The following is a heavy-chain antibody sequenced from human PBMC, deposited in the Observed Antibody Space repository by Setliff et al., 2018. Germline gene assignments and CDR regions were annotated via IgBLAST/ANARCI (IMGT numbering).Heavy chain of an antibody. CDR1: GFSFNNYW. Sequence: GGSLRLSCEASGFSFNNYWRYWVRQVPGKGLVWVSGINKDGDGTRYADSVRGRFTISRDNSKNTLYLQMNSLRAEDTPIYYCARDWGSYSTRPFWGQGTLVTVSS. CDR3: ARDWGSYSTRPF. V-gene: IGHV3-74*01. D-gene: IGHD1-26*01. CDR2: INKDGDGT. J-gene: IGHJ1*01.